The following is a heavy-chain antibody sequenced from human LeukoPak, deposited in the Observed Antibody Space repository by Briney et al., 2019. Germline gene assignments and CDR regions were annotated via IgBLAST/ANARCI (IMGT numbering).Heavy chain of an antibody. D-gene: IGHD2-2*01. CDR1: GYTFTIYG. V-gene: IGHV1-18*01. CDR2: ISAYNGNT. Sequence: ASVKVSCKASGYTFTIYGISWVRQAPGQGIEWVGWISAYNGNTNYAQKLQGRVTMTTDTSTSTAYMELRSLSSDDTALYYCTYSSTSSPLYYYYGMDVWGQGTTVTVSS. CDR3: TYSSTSSPLYYYYGMDV. J-gene: IGHJ6*02.